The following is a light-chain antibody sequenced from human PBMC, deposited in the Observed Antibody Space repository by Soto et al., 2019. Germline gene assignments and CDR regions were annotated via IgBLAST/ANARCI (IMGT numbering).Light chain of an antibody. J-gene: IGKJ3*01. CDR2: GAS. V-gene: IGKV3-20*01. CDR1: QSVSSSY. Sequence: EIVLTQSPGTLSLSPGARATLSCRASQSVSSSYLAWYQQKPGQAPRLLIYGASSRATGIPDRFSGSGSGTDFALTISSLEPEDFAMYYCQQYDGSPLTFGPGTKVDI. CDR3: QQYDGSPLT.